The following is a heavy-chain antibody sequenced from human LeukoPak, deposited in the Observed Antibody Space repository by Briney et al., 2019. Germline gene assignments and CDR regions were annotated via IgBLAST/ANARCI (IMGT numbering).Heavy chain of an antibody. Sequence: PSETLSLTCFVSGYAINIDYSWGWIRQSPGRGLEWISTISGSGGSTHYAESVKGRFTIFRDNSKNMVFLQMNSLRAEDTALYYCTKVLWGLTLLSSDYWGQGTLVTVSS. CDR1: GYAINIDY. D-gene: IGHD3-16*01. CDR3: TKVLWGLTLLSSDY. J-gene: IGHJ4*02. V-gene: IGHV3-23*01. CDR2: ISGSGGST.